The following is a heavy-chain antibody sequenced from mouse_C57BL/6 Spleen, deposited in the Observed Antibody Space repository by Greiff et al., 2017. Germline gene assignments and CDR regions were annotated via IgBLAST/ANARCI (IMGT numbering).Heavy chain of an antibody. J-gene: IGHJ4*01. CDR1: GFTFSDYY. D-gene: IGHD2-1*01. CDR2: INYDGSST. V-gene: IGHV5-16*01. CDR3: ARRGNYHAMDY. Sequence: EVQVVESEGGLVQPGSSMKLSCTASGFTFSDYYMAWVRQVPEKGLEWVANINYDGSSTYYLDSLKSRFIISRDNAKNILYLQMSSLKSEDTATYYCARRGNYHAMDYWGQGTSVTVSS.